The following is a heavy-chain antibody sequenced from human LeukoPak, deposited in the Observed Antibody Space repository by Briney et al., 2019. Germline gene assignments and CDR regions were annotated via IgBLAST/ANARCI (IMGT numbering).Heavy chain of an antibody. CDR3: AREYDIVATRFFDY. Sequence: SDTLSLTCTFSVGSISIYYWSWIRHPPGKGLEWSGDIYYSGSTNYNPSLKSRVTISVDTSKNQFSLKLSSVTAADTAVYYCAREYDIVATRFFDYWGQGTLVTVSS. CDR2: IYYSGST. D-gene: IGHD5-12*01. V-gene: IGHV4-59*01. J-gene: IGHJ4*02. CDR1: VGSISIYY.